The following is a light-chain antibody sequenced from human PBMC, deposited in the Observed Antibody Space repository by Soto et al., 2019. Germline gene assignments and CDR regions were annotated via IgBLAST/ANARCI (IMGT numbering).Light chain of an antibody. V-gene: IGKV1-9*01. CDR3: QQFKSYPIT. Sequence: DIQLTQSPSFLSASVGDRVTITCRASQGISSDLAWYQQKPGKAPKLLIYAASTLQNGVPSTFSGSGAGTEFTLTISSLQPEDFGTYYCQQFKSYPITFGQGTRLEIK. CDR1: QGISSD. J-gene: IGKJ5*01. CDR2: AAS.